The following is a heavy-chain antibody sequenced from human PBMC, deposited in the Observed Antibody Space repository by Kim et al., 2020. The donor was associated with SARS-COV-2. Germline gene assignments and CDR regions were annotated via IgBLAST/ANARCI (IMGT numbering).Heavy chain of an antibody. CDR1: GYTFSSIA. CDR2: MNTNTWDP. CDR3: AARYSSSYFDL. Sequence: ASVKVSCKASGYTFSSIAMHWVRQAPGQGLEWMGWMNTNTWDPTYAQGFTGRFVFSLDTSVSTAYLQISSLRPEDTAIYFCAARYSSSYFDLWGRGTLVTVSS. D-gene: IGHD6-13*01. V-gene: IGHV7-4-1*02. J-gene: IGHJ2*01.